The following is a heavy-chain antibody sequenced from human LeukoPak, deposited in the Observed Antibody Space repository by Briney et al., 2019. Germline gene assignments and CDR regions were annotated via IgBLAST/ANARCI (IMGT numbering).Heavy chain of an antibody. CDR2: INEDGSIT. V-gene: IGHV3-74*01. D-gene: IGHD1-26*01. Sequence: GGSLRLSCAASGFTFTRYWMHWVRQVPGKGLDWVSRINEDGSITTHADSVRGRFTISRGNARDTLYLQMNSLRSEDTAVYYCARDLGGIAGSWGQGTLVTVSS. CDR3: ARDLGGIAGS. CDR1: GFTFTRYW. J-gene: IGHJ4*02.